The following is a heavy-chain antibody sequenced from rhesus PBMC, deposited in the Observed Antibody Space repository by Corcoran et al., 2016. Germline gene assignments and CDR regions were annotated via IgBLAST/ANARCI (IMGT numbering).Heavy chain of an antibody. J-gene: IGHJ4*01. CDR3: AILPYYSNDFDY. D-gene: IGHD4-23*01. Sequence: QVQLQESGPGLVKPSETLSLTCAASGGSISDDNYWSWIRQPPGKGLELIGYIYDSGGGIHYNPSLNNRVTISIDTSKNQFSLKLSSVTAADTAVYYCAILPYYSNDFDYWDQGGLVTVSS. V-gene: IGHV4-106*01. CDR2: IYDSGGGI. CDR1: GGSISDDNY.